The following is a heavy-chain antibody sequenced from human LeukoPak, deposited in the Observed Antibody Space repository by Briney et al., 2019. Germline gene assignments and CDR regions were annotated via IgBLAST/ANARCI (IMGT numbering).Heavy chain of an antibody. J-gene: IGHJ4*02. CDR1: GVSISGNY. Sequence: SETLSLTCTVSGVSISGNYWSWIRQPPGKGLEWIGYIFYTGRTNYNPSLQSRVTFFLDTSKNQFSLKLSSVSAADTAVYYCAKDPLYRPCSGGSCYGYYWGQGTLVTVSS. V-gene: IGHV4-59*01. D-gene: IGHD2-15*01. CDR3: AKDPLYRPCSGGSCYGYY. CDR2: IFYTGRT.